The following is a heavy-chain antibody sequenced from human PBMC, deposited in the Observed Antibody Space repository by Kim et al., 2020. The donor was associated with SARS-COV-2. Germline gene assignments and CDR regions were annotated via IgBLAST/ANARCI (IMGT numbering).Heavy chain of an antibody. Sequence: SVKVSCKASRGTFSSYAISWVRQAPGQGLEWMGRIIPILGIANYAQKFQGRVTITADKSTSTAYMELSSLRSEDTAVYYCATWGGLGEYYYYYYYMDVWGKGTTVTVSS. CDR1: RGTFSSYA. CDR3: ATWGGLGEYYYYYYYMDV. D-gene: IGHD3-16*01. CDR2: IIPILGIA. V-gene: IGHV1-69*04. J-gene: IGHJ6*03.